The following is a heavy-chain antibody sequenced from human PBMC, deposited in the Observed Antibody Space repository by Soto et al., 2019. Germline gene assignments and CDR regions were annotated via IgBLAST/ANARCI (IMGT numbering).Heavy chain of an antibody. CDR3: ARGRTYSSSSYDY. Sequence: PSETLSLTCAVYGGSFSGYYWSWIRQPPGKGLEWIGEINHSGSTNYNPSLKSRVTISVDTSKNQFSLKLSSVTAADTAVYYCARGRTYSSSSYDYWGQGTLVTVSS. V-gene: IGHV4-34*01. D-gene: IGHD6-6*01. CDR1: GGSFSGYY. J-gene: IGHJ4*02. CDR2: INHSGST.